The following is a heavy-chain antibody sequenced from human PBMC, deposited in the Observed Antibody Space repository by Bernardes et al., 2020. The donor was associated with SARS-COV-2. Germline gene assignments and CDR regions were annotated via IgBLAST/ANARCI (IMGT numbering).Heavy chain of an antibody. D-gene: IGHD1-1*01. CDR1: GYIFTGYY. Sequence: ASVKVSCRASGYIFTGYYIHWVRQAPGQGLEWMGWINPNSRGTTNPQKFQGRLTMTKDTSSSTAYMELSGLISDDTAVYYCARGHDTWTDMYYYYYNGLDVWGQGTTVNVSS. CDR2: INPNSRGT. J-gene: IGHJ6*02. CDR3: ARGHDTWTDMYYYYYNGLDV. V-gene: IGHV1-2*02.